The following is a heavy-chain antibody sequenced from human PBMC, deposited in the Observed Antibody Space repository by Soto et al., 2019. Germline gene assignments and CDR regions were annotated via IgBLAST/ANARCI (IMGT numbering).Heavy chain of an antibody. CDR2: IYYSGST. Sequence: PSETLSLTCTVSGGSISSGDYYWSWIRQPPGKGLEWIGYIYYSGSTYYNPSLKSRVTISVDTSKNQFSLKLSSVTAADTAVYYCARGRRDYYYGMDVWGQGTTVTVSS. CDR3: ARGRRDYYYGMDV. V-gene: IGHV4-30-4*01. CDR1: GGSISSGDYY. J-gene: IGHJ6*02.